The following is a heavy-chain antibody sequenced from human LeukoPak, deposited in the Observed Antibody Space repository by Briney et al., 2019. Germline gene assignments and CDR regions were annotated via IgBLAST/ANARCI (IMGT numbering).Heavy chain of an antibody. D-gene: IGHD3-22*01. CDR1: GGSMFSFH. Sequence: SETLSLTCTVSGGSMFSFHWSWIRQSAGKGLEWIGHIYVSGTTTYNPSLKGRGTMSVNTSKNQVSLRLTSVTAADTAVYYCGRLRFYDSSGSSPGYYVDVWGKGTTAIVS. CDR3: GRLRFYDSSGSSPGYYVDV. CDR2: IYVSGTT. V-gene: IGHV4-4*07. J-gene: IGHJ6*03.